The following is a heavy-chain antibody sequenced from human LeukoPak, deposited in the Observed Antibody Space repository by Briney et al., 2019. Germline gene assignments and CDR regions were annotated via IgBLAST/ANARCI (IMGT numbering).Heavy chain of an antibody. V-gene: IGHV4-39*01. D-gene: IGHD2-21*02. Sequence: PSETLSLTCTFSGGSITSRTYYWGWIRQPPGKGLEWIGIIYFSVNTYYNLSLKSRVTISVDTSKNQFSLKLSSVTAADTAVYYCVKTTGVTDPFDYWGQGTLVTVSS. CDR1: GGSITSRTYY. CDR2: IYFSVNT. CDR3: VKTTGVTDPFDY. J-gene: IGHJ4*02.